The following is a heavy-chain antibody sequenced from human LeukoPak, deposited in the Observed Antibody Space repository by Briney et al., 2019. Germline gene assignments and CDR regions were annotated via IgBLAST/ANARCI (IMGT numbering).Heavy chain of an antibody. CDR2: ICYSGST. CDR1: GGSISSYY. Sequence: SETLSLTCTVSGGSISSYYWSWIRQPPGKGLEWIGYICYSGSTYYNPSLKSRVTISVDTSKNQFSLKLSSVTAADTAVYYCARADYDILASPPLDAFDIWGQGTMVTVSS. D-gene: IGHD3-9*01. CDR3: ARADYDILASPPLDAFDI. V-gene: IGHV4-30-4*01. J-gene: IGHJ3*02.